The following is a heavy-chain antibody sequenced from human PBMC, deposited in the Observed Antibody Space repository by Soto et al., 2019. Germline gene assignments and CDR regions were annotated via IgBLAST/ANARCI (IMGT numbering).Heavy chain of an antibody. V-gene: IGHV3-48*03. Sequence: GGSLRLSCAASGFTFSSYEMNWVRQAPGKVLEWVSYISSSGNTIYYADSVKGRFTITRYNAKNSLYLQMNSLRAEDTAVYYCARWLVVAAVSHFDLWGRGTLVTVSS. CDR1: GFTFSSYE. CDR2: ISSSGNTI. J-gene: IGHJ2*01. CDR3: ARWLVVAAVSHFDL. D-gene: IGHD3-22*01.